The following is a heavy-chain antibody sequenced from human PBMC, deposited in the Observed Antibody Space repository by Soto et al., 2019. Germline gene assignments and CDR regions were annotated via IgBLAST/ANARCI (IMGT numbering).Heavy chain of an antibody. V-gene: IGHV1-69*01. CDR2: IIPIFGTA. D-gene: IGHD4-17*01. CDR1: GGTFSSYA. CDR3: ARGNYGDYAYYYYGMDV. Sequence: QVQLVQSGAEVKKPGSSVKVSCKASGGTFSSYAISWVRQAPGQGLEWMGGIIPIFGTANYAQKFQGRVTITADESTSTAYMELSSLRSEDTAVYYCARGNYGDYAYYYYGMDVWGQGTTVTVSS. J-gene: IGHJ6*02.